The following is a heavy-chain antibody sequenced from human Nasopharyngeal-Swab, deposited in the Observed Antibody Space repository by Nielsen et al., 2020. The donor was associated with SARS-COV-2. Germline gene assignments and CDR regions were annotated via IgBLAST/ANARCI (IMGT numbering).Heavy chain of an antibody. CDR1: GFSFSSYW. CDR3: ARDWGLSGSAG. Sequence: GESLKISCAASGFSFSSYWMNWVRQAPGKGLEWVANIKQDGSEKYYVDSVEGRFTISRGNAKNSLYLQMNSLRAEDTAVYYCARDWGLSGSAGWGQGTLVTVSS. J-gene: IGHJ4*02. V-gene: IGHV3-7*01. CDR2: IKQDGSEK. D-gene: IGHD1-26*01.